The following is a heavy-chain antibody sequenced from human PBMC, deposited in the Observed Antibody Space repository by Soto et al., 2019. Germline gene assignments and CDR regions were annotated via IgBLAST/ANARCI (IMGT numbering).Heavy chain of an antibody. CDR1: GFTFSSYA. V-gene: IGHV3-23*01. CDR3: AKLDRELVLAATHSKDD. J-gene: IGHJ4*02. Sequence: EVQLLESGGGLVQPGGSLRLSCAASGFTFSSYAMRWVRQAPGKGLEWVSAISGSGGSTYYGDSVKGRFTISRDNSKNTMYLQMNSLRTESTAVYYCAKLDRELVLAATHSKDDWGQGTLVTVSS. CDR2: ISGSGGST. D-gene: IGHD6-25*01.